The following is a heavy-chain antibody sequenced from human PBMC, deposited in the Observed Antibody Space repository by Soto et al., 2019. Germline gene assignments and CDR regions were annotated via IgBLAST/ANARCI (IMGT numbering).Heavy chain of an antibody. D-gene: IGHD2-2*01. V-gene: IGHV4-34*01. CDR1: GWSFSGYY. CDR2: INHSGST. CDR3: ARDSRAVVVPAANSYYYYGMDV. J-gene: IGHJ6*02. Sequence: SETLSLTFAVYGWSFSGYYCSLIRQPPGKGLERIGEINHSGSTKYNPSLKSRVTISVDTSKNQFSLKLSSVTAADTAVYYCARDSRAVVVPAANSYYYYGMDVWGQGTTVTVSS.